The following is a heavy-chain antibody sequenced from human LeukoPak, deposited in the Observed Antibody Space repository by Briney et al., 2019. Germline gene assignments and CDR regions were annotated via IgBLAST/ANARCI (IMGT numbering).Heavy chain of an antibody. CDR2: INSDGSTT. Sequence: GGSLRLSCAASGFTFSSYWMHWVRQAPGKGLVWVSRINSDGSTTSYADSVKGRFTISRDNAKNTLYLQMNSLRAEDTAVYYCARAVPFTIAVAGTYYFDYWGQGTLVTVSS. V-gene: IGHV3-74*01. CDR1: GFTFSSYW. D-gene: IGHD6-19*01. CDR3: ARAVPFTIAVAGTYYFDY. J-gene: IGHJ4*02.